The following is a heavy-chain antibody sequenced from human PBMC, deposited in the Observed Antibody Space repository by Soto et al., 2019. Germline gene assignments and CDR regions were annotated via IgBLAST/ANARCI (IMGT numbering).Heavy chain of an antibody. CDR3: ASPSAYGWTLDV. Sequence: GESLKISCKGLGYTFTSYWIAWVRQMPGKGLEWMGIIYPGDSETRYSPSLEGQVTISADRSTSTAYLQWSSLKASDTAMYYCASPSAYGWTLDVWGQGTMVTVSS. D-gene: IGHD3-22*01. CDR1: GYTFTSYW. J-gene: IGHJ3*01. V-gene: IGHV5-51*01. CDR2: IYPGDSET.